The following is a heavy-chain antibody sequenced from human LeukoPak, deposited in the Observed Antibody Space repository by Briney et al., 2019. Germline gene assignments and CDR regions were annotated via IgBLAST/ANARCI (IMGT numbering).Heavy chain of an antibody. CDR2: MNPNSGNT. Sequence: GASVKVSCKASGYTFTSYDINWVRQATGQGLEWMGWMNPNSGNTGYAQKFQGRVTITRNTSISTAYMELSSLRSEDTAVYYCARGRNPMTTVVCDYWGQGTLVTVSS. J-gene: IGHJ4*02. V-gene: IGHV1-8*03. CDR1: GYTFTSYD. CDR3: ARGRNPMTTVVCDY. D-gene: IGHD4-23*01.